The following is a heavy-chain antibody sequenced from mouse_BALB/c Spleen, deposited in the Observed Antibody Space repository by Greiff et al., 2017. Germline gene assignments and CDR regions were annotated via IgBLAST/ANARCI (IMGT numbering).Heavy chain of an antibody. Sequence: VQLQQSGAELVRPGVSVKISCKGSGYTFTDYAMHWVKQSHAKSLEWIGVISTYYGDASYNQKFKGKATMTVDKSSSTAYMELARLTSEDSAIYYCARSLLLRYAMDYWGQGTSVTVSS. V-gene: IGHV1S137*01. CDR1: GYTFTDYA. J-gene: IGHJ4*01. CDR3: ARSLLLRYAMDY. D-gene: IGHD1-1*01. CDR2: ISTYYGDA.